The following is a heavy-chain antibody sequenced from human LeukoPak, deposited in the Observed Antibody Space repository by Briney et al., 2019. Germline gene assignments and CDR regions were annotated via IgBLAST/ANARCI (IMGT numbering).Heavy chain of an antibody. Sequence: SVKVSCKACGGTFSSYAISWVRQAPGQGLEWMGRIIPILGIANYAQKFQGRVTITADKSTSTAYMELSSLRSEDTAVYYCATTYYYDSSGYYYWYFDLWGRGTLVTVSS. V-gene: IGHV1-69*04. CDR2: IIPILGIA. D-gene: IGHD3-22*01. J-gene: IGHJ2*01. CDR1: GGTFSSYA. CDR3: ATTYYYDSSGYYYWYFDL.